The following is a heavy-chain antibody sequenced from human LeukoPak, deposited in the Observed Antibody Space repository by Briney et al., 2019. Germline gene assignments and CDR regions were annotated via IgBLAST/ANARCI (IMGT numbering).Heavy chain of an antibody. Sequence: GASVKVSCKASGYTFTSYYMHWVRQAPGQGLEWMGIINPSGGSTSYAQKFQGRVTMTRDMSTSTVYMELSSLRSEDTAVYYCARDPGWNNYYDSSGPFDYWGQGTLVTVSS. CDR1: GYTFTSYY. CDR3: ARDPGWNNYYDSSGPFDY. D-gene: IGHD3-22*01. V-gene: IGHV1-46*01. CDR2: INPSGGST. J-gene: IGHJ4*02.